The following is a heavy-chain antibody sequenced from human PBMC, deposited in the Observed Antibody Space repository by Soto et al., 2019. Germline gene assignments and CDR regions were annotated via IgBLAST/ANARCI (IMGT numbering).Heavy chain of an antibody. V-gene: IGHV4-39*01. CDR2: MYSGGNT. J-gene: IGHJ4*02. CDR1: GGSFSSSTYY. D-gene: IGHD3-22*01. CDR3: ARQPYDSTGYYYGA. Sequence: SETLSLTCTVSGGSFSSSTYYWGWIRQPPGKGLEWIGSMYSGGNTYYNPSLKSRVTVSVDTSKNHFSLKLTSVTAADTAMYYCARQPYDSTGYYYGARGQGTLVTVSS.